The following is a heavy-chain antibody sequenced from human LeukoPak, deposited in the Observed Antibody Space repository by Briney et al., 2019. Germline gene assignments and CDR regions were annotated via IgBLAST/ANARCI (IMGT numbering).Heavy chain of an antibody. V-gene: IGHV4-4*07. CDR3: ARGGYYDGGGRNWFDP. Sequence: SETLSLTCSVSGDSMYSHYWSFIRQAAGTGLEWIGRIHTSGTTYYNPSLKSRVTLSIDTSMNQFSLRLTSVTAADTAVYYCARGGYYDGGGRNWFDPWGQGTLVTVSP. J-gene: IGHJ5*02. CDR2: IHTSGTT. D-gene: IGHD3-3*01. CDR1: GDSMYSHY.